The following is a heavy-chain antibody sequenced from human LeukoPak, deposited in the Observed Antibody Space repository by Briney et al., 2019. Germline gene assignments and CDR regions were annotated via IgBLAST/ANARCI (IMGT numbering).Heavy chain of an antibody. CDR1: GFTFSSYA. CDR2: ISSNGGST. CDR3: VKDRRKTRTTFDY. D-gene: IGHD1-1*01. V-gene: IGHV3-64D*09. Sequence: GSLRLSCSASGFTFSSYAMHWVRQAPGKGLEYVSAISSNGGSTYYADSVKGRFTISRDNSKNTLYLQMSSLRAEDTAVYYCVKDRRKTRTTFDYWGQGTLVTVSS. J-gene: IGHJ4*02.